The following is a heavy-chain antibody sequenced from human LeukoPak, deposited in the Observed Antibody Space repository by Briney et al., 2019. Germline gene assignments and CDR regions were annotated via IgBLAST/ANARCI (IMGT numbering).Heavy chain of an antibody. D-gene: IGHD2-15*01. Sequence: GGSLRLSCAASGFTFSSYEMNWVRQAPGKGLEWVSYISSSGSTIYYADSVKGRFTISRDNAKNSLYLQMNSLRAEDTAVYYCARGLIYCSGGSCYSDYFDYWGQGTLATVSS. CDR3: ARGLIYCSGGSCYSDYFDY. CDR2: ISSSGSTI. V-gene: IGHV3-48*03. CDR1: GFTFSSYE. J-gene: IGHJ4*02.